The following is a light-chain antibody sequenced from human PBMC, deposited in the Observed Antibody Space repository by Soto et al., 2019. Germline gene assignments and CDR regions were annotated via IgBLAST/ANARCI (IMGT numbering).Light chain of an antibody. CDR1: SSNIGAGYD. Sequence: QSVLTQPPSVSGAPGQRVTISCTGSSSNIGAGYDVHWYQQVPGTAPKLLIYANSNRPSGVPDRFSASKSGTSASLAITGLQADDEADYYCQSYDTSLRGVFGTGTKVTVL. J-gene: IGLJ1*01. V-gene: IGLV1-40*01. CDR2: ANS. CDR3: QSYDTSLRGV.